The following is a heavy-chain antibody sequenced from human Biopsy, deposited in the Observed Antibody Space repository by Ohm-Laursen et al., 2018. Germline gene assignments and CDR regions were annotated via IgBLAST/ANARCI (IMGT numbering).Heavy chain of an antibody. CDR2: ISYTGDT. J-gene: IGHJ4*02. V-gene: IGHV4-59*01. Sequence: GTLSLTWTVSGDSISSDFWSWIRQTPGKGLEWIGYISYTGDTNYNPSLESRITISLDTSKNQFSLMLSSVTAADTAVYYCARLNGYGDYRFDDWGQGTLVTVAS. CDR3: ARLNGYGDYRFDD. CDR1: GDSISSDF. D-gene: IGHD3-9*01.